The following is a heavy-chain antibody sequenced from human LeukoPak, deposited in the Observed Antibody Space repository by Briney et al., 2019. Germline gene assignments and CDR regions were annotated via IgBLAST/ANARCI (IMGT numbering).Heavy chain of an antibody. CDR3: ARGSGAWSLNL. CDR1: GFTFSDYY. CDR2: ISTTGSST. Sequence: PGGSLRLSCAASGFTFSDYYMSWIRQAPGRGLEWLSYISTTGSSTKYADSVKGRFTIPRDNAKNSLWLQVSSLRVEDTAIYYCARGSGAWSLNLWGQGTLVTVSS. V-gene: IGHV3-11*05. D-gene: IGHD2-21*02. J-gene: IGHJ5*02.